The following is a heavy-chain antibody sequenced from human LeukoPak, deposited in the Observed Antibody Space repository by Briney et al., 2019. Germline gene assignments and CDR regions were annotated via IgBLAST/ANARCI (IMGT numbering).Heavy chain of an antibody. Sequence: SVKVSCKASGGTFSSYAISWVRQAPGQGLEWMGGIIPIFGTANYAQKFQGRVTITADESTSTACMELSSLRSEDTAVYYCARGSSYDILTGHLGSWGQGTLVTVSS. CDR3: ARGSSYDILTGHLGS. CDR1: GGTFSSYA. CDR2: IIPIFGTA. J-gene: IGHJ4*02. D-gene: IGHD3-9*01. V-gene: IGHV1-69*13.